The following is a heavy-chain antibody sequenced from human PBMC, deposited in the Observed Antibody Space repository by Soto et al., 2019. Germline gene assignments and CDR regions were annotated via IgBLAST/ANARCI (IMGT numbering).Heavy chain of an antibody. V-gene: IGHV1-18*01. J-gene: IGHJ4*02. CDR3: ARVEYSGYDSSDFDY. CDR2: ISAYNGNT. Sequence: ASVKVSCKASGYTFTSYGISWVRQAPGQGLEWMGWISAYNGNTNYAQKLRGRVTMTTDTSTSTAYMELRSLRSDDTAVYYCARVEYSGYDSSDFDYWGQGTLVTVSS. CDR1: GYTFTSYG. D-gene: IGHD5-12*01.